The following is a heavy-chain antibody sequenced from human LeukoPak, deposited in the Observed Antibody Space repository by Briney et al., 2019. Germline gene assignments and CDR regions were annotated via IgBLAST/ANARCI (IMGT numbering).Heavy chain of an antibody. J-gene: IGHJ6*02. CDR2: IVVGSGNT. V-gene: IGHV1-58*01. Sequence: GASVKVSCKASGFTFTSSAVQWVRQARGQRLEWIGWIVVGSGNTNYAQKFQERVTITRDMSTSTAYMELSSLRSEDTAVYYCARWAFIVVVPAARSTYYYYGMDVWGQGTTVTVSS. CDR1: GFTFTSSA. D-gene: IGHD2-2*01. CDR3: ARWAFIVVVPAARSTYYYYGMDV.